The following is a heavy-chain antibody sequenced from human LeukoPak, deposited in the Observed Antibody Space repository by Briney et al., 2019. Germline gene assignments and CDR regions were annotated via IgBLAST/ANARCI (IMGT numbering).Heavy chain of an antibody. Sequence: SETLSLTCAVYGGSFSGYYWSWIRQPPGKGLEWIGEINHSGSTNYNPSLKSRVTISVDTSKNQFSLKLNSVTAADTAVCYCARQLWFGELQWFDYWGQGTLVTVSS. V-gene: IGHV4-34*01. D-gene: IGHD3-10*01. CDR3: ARQLWFGELQWFDY. CDR1: GGSFSGYY. CDR2: INHSGST. J-gene: IGHJ4*02.